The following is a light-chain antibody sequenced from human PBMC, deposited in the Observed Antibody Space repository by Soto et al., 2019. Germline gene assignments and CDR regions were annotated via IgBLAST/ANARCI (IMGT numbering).Light chain of an antibody. CDR1: QSVTNNY. CDR2: GAS. V-gene: IGKV3-20*01. Sequence: EIVLTQSPCTLSPSPGERATLSCRASQSVTNNYLAWYQQKPGPAPRLLIYGASNRATGIPDRFSGRGSGTYFTLTSSRLAPEYFAVYYCQQYGSSGTFGQGTKVDIK. CDR3: QQYGSSGT. J-gene: IGKJ1*01.